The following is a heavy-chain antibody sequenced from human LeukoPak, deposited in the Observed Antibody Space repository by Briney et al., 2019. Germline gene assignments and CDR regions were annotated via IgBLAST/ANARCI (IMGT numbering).Heavy chain of an antibody. CDR1: GGSFSGYY. J-gene: IGHJ6*03. CDR2: INHRRST. Sequence: PSETLSLTCAVYGGSFSGYYWTWIRQPPGKGLEWIGEINHRRSTKYSPSLKSRVTISVDTSKNQFSLRLSSVTAADTAVYYCARRVGRWFGERAYYYNYMDVWGKGTTVTTSS. CDR3: ARRVGRWFGERAYYYNYMDV. D-gene: IGHD3-10*01. V-gene: IGHV4-34*01.